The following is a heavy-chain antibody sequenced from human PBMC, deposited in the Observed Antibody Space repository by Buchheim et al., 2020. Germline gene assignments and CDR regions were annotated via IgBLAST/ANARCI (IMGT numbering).Heavy chain of an antibody. Sequence: QVQLQESGPGLVKPSQTLPLTCTVSGGSISSGGYYWSWIRQHPGKGLEWIGYIYYSGSTYYNPSLKSRVTISVDTSKNQFSLKLSSVTAADTAVYYCARDRRYYYDSSGYKFNYYYYYGMDVWGQGTT. CDR3: ARDRRYYYDSSGYKFNYYYYYGMDV. CDR1: GGSISSGGYY. CDR2: IYYSGST. D-gene: IGHD3-22*01. J-gene: IGHJ6*02. V-gene: IGHV4-31*03.